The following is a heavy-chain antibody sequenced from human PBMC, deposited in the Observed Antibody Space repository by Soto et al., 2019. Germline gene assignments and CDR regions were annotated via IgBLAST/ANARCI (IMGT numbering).Heavy chain of an antibody. CDR2: VSGSGDTT. CDR3: AKATLVVVVIHEFDH. V-gene: IGHV3-23*01. CDR1: GFPFRSYV. D-gene: IGHD3-22*01. J-gene: IGHJ4*02. Sequence: QPGGSLRLSCAASGFPFRSYVMSWVRQAPGKGLEWVSAVSGSGDTTYYADSVKGRFTISRDNSKNTLYLQMNSLRAEDTAVYYCAKATLVVVVIHEFDHWGQGT.